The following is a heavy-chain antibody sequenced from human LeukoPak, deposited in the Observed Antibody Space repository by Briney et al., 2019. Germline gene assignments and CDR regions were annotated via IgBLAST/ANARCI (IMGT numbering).Heavy chain of an antibody. V-gene: IGHV3-23*01. Sequence: GGSLRLSCAASGFTFNDYAMSWVRQYPGKGLEWVSAIGGSGGSTYYADSVKGRFTISRDNSKNTLYLQMNSLRAEDMALYYCAKERGIYSGYDYFDYWGQGTLVTVSS. D-gene: IGHD5-12*01. CDR1: GFTFNDYA. CDR2: IGGSGGST. J-gene: IGHJ4*02. CDR3: AKERGIYSGYDYFDY.